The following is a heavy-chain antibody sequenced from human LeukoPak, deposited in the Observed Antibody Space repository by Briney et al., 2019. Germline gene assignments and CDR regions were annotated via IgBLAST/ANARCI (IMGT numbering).Heavy chain of an antibody. J-gene: IGHJ4*02. V-gene: IGHV3-23*01. CDR3: ARGFNWEFDY. D-gene: IGHD7-27*01. CDR2: ITSSGGTT. CDR1: GFTFSSYA. Sequence: PGGSLRLSCAASGFTFSSYAMSWVRQAPGEGLEWVSGITSSGGTTYYADSVKGRLTISRDNSKSTLYLEMNSLKAEDTAVYYCARGFNWEFDYWGQGTLVTVSS.